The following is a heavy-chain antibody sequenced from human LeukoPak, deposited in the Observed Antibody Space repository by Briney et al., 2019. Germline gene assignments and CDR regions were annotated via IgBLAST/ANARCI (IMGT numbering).Heavy chain of an antibody. J-gene: IGHJ4*02. CDR1: GFTFSSYG. V-gene: IGHV3-30*03. D-gene: IGHD2-2*01. CDR2: ISYDGSNK. Sequence: GGSLRLSCAASGFTFSSYGMHWVRQAPGKGLEWVAVISYDGSNKYYADSVKGRFTISRDNSKNTLYLQMNSLRAEDTAVYYCARGTVYQVVPAADFFDYWGQGTLVTVSS. CDR3: ARGTVYQVVPAADFFDY.